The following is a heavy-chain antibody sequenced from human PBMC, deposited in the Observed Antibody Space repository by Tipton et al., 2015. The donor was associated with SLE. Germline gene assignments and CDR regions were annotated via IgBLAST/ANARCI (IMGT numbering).Heavy chain of an antibody. CDR1: GGSFSGYY. CDR2: IYHSGST. D-gene: IGHD3-22*01. J-gene: IGHJ3*02. Sequence: TLSLTCAVYGGSFSGYYWGWIRQPPGKGLEWIGSIYHSGSTYYNPSLKSRVTISVDTSKNQFSLKLSSVTAADTAVYYCARADTNYYDSRWSWAFDIWGQGTMVTVSS. V-gene: IGHV4-38-2*01. CDR3: ARADTNYYDSRWSWAFDI.